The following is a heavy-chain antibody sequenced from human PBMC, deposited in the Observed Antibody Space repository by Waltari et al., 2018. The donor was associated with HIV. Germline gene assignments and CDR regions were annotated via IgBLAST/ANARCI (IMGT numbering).Heavy chain of an antibody. D-gene: IGHD4-17*01. V-gene: IGHV3-49*03. CDR1: GFNFGDYA. J-gene: IGHJ4*02. CDR2: ITSQDYGETT. CDR3: TRGDYGDYYFDY. Sequence: EVQLVESGGDLVQPGQSLRLSCTASGFNFGDYAMNWFRQAPGKGLELVGFITSQDYGETTEYAASVKGRFTISRDDSKSIAYLQMKSLKTEDTAVYYCTRGDYGDYYFDYWGQGTLVTVSS.